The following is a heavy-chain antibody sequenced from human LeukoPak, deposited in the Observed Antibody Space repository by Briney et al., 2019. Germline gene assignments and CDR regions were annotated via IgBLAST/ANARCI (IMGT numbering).Heavy chain of an antibody. Sequence: SETLSLTCTVSGVSISSYYWSWIRQPPGKGLEWIGYIYYSGSTNYNPSLKSLVTISVDTTNNQFSLMLSPVTAANTACYYCATVRNYDVSGIYYYYYMDGWGKGTTVTISS. CDR3: ATVRNYDVSGIYYYYYMDG. CDR1: GVSISSYY. CDR2: IYYSGST. D-gene: IGHD3-10*01. V-gene: IGHV4-59*12. J-gene: IGHJ6*03.